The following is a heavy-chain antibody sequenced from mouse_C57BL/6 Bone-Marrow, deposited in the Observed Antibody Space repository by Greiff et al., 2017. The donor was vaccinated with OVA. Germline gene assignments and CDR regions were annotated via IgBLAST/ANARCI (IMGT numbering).Heavy chain of an antibody. CDR1: GYTFTDYY. CDR2: INPYNGGT. V-gene: IGHV1-19*01. CDR3: ARGTVVAPNYAIDY. J-gene: IGHJ4*01. D-gene: IGHD1-1*01. Sequence: EVQLKESGPVLVKPGASVKMSCKASGYTFTDYYMNWVKQSHGKSLEWIGVINPYNGGTSYNQKFKGKATLTVDKSSSTAYMELNSLTSEDSAVYYGARGTVVAPNYAIDYWGQGTSVTVSS.